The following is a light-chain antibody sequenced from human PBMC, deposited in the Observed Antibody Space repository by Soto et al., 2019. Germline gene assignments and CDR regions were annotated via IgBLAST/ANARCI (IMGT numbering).Light chain of an antibody. CDR2: GAS. V-gene: IGKV1-39*01. CDR1: QNIGKY. Sequence: IQMTQSPSSLSASVGDRVTISCRASQNIGKYLHWYQQQSGEAPKLLIYGASILQGGVPARFIGSGSGTHFTLTISSLQPEDFATYYCQQSFRTPLTFGGGTKVDIK. J-gene: IGKJ4*01. CDR3: QQSFRTPLT.